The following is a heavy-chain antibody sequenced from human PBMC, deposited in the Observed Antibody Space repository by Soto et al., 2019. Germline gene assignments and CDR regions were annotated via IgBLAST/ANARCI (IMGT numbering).Heavy chain of an antibody. CDR3: AGILSFGGVIAHVFDF. Sequence: SETLSLTCTVSGGSISSGGYYWSWIRQHPGKGLEWIGYIYYSGSTYYNPSLKSRVTISVDTSKNQFSLKLSSVTAADTAVYYCAGILSFGGVIAHVFDFWGQRTM. CDR1: GGSISSGGYY. J-gene: IGHJ3*01. CDR2: IYYSGST. D-gene: IGHD3-16*02. V-gene: IGHV4-31*03.